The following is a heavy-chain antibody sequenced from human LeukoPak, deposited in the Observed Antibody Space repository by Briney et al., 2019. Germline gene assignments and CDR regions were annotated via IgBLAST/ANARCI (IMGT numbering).Heavy chain of an antibody. Sequence: SETLSLTCAVYGGSFSGYYWSWIRQPPGKGLEWIGEINHSGSTNYNPSLKSRVTISVDTSENRFSLKLSSVTAADTAVYYCARGITMVRGVIIRTPCYYGMDVWGQGTTVTVSS. CDR2: INHSGST. CDR3: ARGITMVRGVIIRTPCYYGMDV. CDR1: GGSFSGYY. D-gene: IGHD3-10*01. J-gene: IGHJ6*02. V-gene: IGHV4-34*01.